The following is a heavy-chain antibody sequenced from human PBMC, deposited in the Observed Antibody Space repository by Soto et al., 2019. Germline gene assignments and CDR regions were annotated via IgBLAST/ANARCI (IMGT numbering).Heavy chain of an antibody. D-gene: IGHD6-13*01. CDR1: GGSISSYY. CDR3: ARHLPTRVGSSGYGTDAFDI. J-gene: IGHJ3*02. CDR2: FYYSGST. V-gene: IGHV4-59*08. Sequence: QVQLQESGPGLVKPSEPLSLTCTFSGGSISSYYWCWIRQPPGKGLEWIGYFYYSGSTNYNPSPTSRVTISVDTYQNHFSRKQSSVTAADTAVYYGARHLPTRVGSSGYGTDAFDIWGQGTMVTVSS.